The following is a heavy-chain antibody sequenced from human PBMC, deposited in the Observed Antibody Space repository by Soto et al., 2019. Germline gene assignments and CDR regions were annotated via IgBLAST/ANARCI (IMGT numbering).Heavy chain of an antibody. CDR3: ARAGVDYGDYVPDY. Sequence: PGGSLRLSCAASGFTFSSYAMSWVRQAPGKGLEWVAVISYDGSNKYYADSVKGRFTISRDNSKNTLYLQMNSLRAEDTAVYYCARAGVDYGDYVPDYWGQGTMVTVYS. J-gene: IGHJ4*02. CDR2: ISYDGSNK. CDR1: GFTFSSYA. V-gene: IGHV3-30-3*01. D-gene: IGHD4-17*01.